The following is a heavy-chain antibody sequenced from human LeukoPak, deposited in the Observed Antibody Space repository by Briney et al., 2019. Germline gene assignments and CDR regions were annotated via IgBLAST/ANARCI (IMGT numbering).Heavy chain of an antibody. CDR2: ISGSGGST. CDR3: AKAQPLRQWLANFDY. CDR1: GFTFSSYA. Sequence: GGSLRLSCAASGFTFSSYAMSWVRQAPGKGLEWVSAISGSGGSTYYADSVKGRFTISRDNSKNTLYQQMNSLRAEDTAVYYCAKAQPLRQWLANFDYWGQGTLVTVSS. V-gene: IGHV3-23*01. D-gene: IGHD6-19*01. J-gene: IGHJ4*02.